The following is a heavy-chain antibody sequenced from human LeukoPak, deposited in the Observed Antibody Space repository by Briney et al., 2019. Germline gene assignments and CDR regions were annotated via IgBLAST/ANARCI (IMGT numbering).Heavy chain of an antibody. CDR1: GYTFTSYD. D-gene: IGHD2-2*01. V-gene: IGHV1-8*01. CDR3: ARGRRDIVVVPAGNYYYYGMDV. Sequence: ASVKVSCTASGYTFTSYDINWVRQATGQGLEWMGWMNPNSGNTGYAQKFQGRVTMTRNTSISTAYMELSSQRSEDTAVYYCARGRRDIVVVPAGNYYYYGMDVWGQGTTVTVSS. J-gene: IGHJ6*02. CDR2: MNPNSGNT.